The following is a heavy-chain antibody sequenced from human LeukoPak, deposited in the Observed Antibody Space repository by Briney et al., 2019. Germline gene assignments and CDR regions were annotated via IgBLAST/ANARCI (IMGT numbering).Heavy chain of an antibody. CDR1: GFTVSSNY. J-gene: IGHJ5*02. Sequence: GGSLRLSCAASGFTVSSNYMSWVRQTPGKGLEWVSVIYSGGSTYYADSVKGRFTISRDNAKNSLYLQMNSLRAEDTAVYYCARGRLDYGDYLTWFDPWGQGTLVTVSS. D-gene: IGHD4-17*01. V-gene: IGHV3-53*03. CDR3: ARGRLDYGDYLTWFDP. CDR2: IYSGGST.